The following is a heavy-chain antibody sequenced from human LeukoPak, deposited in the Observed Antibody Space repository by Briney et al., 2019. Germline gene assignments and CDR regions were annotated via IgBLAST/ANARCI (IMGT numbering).Heavy chain of an antibody. J-gene: IGHJ4*02. CDR3: AREILAPGKTHDY. CDR1: AFTFSNYW. V-gene: IGHV3-74*01. CDR2: INDDGSAT. Sequence: GRSLRLSCAASAFTFSNYWVHWVRHVPGKGLVWVSRINDDGSATFYADSVKGRFTISRDNAKNTLFLQINSLRAEDTAVYYCAREILAPGKTHDYWGQGTLVTVSS.